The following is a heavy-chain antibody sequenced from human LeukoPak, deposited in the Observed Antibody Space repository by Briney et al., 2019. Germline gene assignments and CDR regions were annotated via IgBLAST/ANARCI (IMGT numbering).Heavy chain of an antibody. CDR1: GYTFTSYG. Sequence: ASVKVSCKASGYTFTSYGISWVRQAPGQGLEWMGWISAYNGNTNYAQKLQGRVTMTTDTSTSTAYMELRSLRSDDTAVYYCARVDYYGSGSYFTIYYYYYYMDVWGKGTTVTVSS. J-gene: IGHJ6*03. D-gene: IGHD3-10*01. V-gene: IGHV1-18*01. CDR2: ISAYNGNT. CDR3: ARVDYYGSGSYFTIYYYYYYMDV.